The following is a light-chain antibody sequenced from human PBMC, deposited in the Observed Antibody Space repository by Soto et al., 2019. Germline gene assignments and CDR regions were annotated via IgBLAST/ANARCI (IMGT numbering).Light chain of an antibody. J-gene: IGLJ1*01. CDR1: SSHIGAYNY. CDR3: SSYTTSSTLV. V-gene: IGLV2-14*01. Sequence: QSVLSQPASVSGSPGQSNTIPCTGTSSHIGAYNYVSWYQQHPGKAPKLMIYEVTYRPSGVSNRFSGSKSGNTASLTISGLQPEDEADYYCSSYTTSSTLVFGTGTKVTVL. CDR2: EVT.